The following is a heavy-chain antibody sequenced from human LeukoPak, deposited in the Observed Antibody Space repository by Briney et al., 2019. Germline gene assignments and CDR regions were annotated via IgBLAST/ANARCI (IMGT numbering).Heavy chain of an antibody. D-gene: IGHD6-19*01. CDR1: GGTFSSYG. J-gene: IGHJ3*02. V-gene: IGHV1-18*01. CDR3: ARDSAVAGFDAFDI. CDR2: ISAYNGNT. Sequence: SSVKVSCKASGGTFSSYGISWVRQAPGQGLEWMGWISAYNGNTNYAQKLQGRVTMTTDTSTSTAYMELRSLRSDDTAVYYCARDSAVAGFDAFDIWGQGTMVTVSS.